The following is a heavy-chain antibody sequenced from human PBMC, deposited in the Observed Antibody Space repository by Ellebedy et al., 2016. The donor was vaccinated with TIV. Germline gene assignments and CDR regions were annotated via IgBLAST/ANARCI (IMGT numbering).Heavy chain of an antibody. CDR2: IYYSGST. CDR3: ASRGWRFGELSWDY. J-gene: IGHJ4*02. D-gene: IGHD3-10*01. CDR1: GGSISSSSYY. V-gene: IGHV4-39*01. Sequence: SETLSLTXTVSGGSISSSSYYWGWIRQPPGKGLEWIGSIYYSGSTYYNPSLKSRVTISVDTSKNQFSLKLSSVTAADTAVYYCASRGWRFGELSWDYWGQGTLVTVSS.